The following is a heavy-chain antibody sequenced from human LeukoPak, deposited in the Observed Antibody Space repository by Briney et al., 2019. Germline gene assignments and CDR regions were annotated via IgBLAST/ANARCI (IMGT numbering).Heavy chain of an antibody. CDR1: GGSVSRSPYY. Sequence: SETLSLTCTVSGGSVSRSPYYWGWIRQPPGKGLEWIGNIYYSGSTYYNPSLKSRVTISVDTSKNQFSLKLSSVTAADTAVYYCAIAAAGTGYDYVWGSYRPMTFDYWGQGTLVTVSS. J-gene: IGHJ4*02. D-gene: IGHD3-16*02. CDR3: AIAAAGTGYDYVWGSYRPMTFDY. V-gene: IGHV4-39*07. CDR2: IYYSGST.